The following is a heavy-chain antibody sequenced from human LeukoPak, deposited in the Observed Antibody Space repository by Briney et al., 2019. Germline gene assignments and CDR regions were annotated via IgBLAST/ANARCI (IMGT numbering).Heavy chain of an antibody. D-gene: IGHD3-22*01. Sequence: ASVKVSCKASGYTFTGYYMHWVRQAPGQGLEWMGWINPNSGGTNYAQKFQGRVTMTRDTSISTAYMELSRLRSDDTAVYYCARAPPPHYYDSSPRFDYWGQGTLVTASS. CDR2: INPNSGGT. J-gene: IGHJ4*02. V-gene: IGHV1-2*02. CDR3: ARAPPPHYYDSSPRFDY. CDR1: GYTFTGYY.